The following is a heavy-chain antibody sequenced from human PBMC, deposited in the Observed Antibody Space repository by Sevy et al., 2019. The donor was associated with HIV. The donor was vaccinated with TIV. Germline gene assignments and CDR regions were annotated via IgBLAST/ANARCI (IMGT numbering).Heavy chain of an antibody. V-gene: IGHV3-74*01. CDR1: GFSFSSDW. D-gene: IGHD6-13*01. CDR3: ARLGVYGISPQKNS. J-gene: IGHJ4*02. Sequence: GGSLRLSCTASGFSFSSDWMHWVHQAPGKGLMWVSHISPDGSTTRYADSVKGRFTSSRDNAKNTLFLQMNSLRAEDTAVYYCARLGVYGISPQKNSWGQGAQVTVSS. CDR2: ISPDGSTT.